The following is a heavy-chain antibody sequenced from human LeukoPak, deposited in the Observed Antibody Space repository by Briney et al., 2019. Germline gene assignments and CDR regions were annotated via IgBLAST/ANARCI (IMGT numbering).Heavy chain of an antibody. CDR1: GFTFSSYA. CDR2: ISGSGGST. J-gene: IGHJ4*02. D-gene: IGHD2-21*02. Sequence: GGSLRLSCAASGFTFSSYALSWVRQAPGKGLEWVSAISGSGGSTYYADSVKGRFTISRDNSKNTPFLQMNSLRAEDTAVYYCAKDRPCGGDCYWRDYWGQGTLVTVSS. CDR3: AKDRPCGGDCYWRDY. V-gene: IGHV3-23*01.